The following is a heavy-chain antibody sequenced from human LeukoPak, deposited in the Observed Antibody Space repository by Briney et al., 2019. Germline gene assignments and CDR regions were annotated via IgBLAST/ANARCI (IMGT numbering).Heavy chain of an antibody. CDR2: IRYDGSNK. CDR1: GFTFSSYS. CDR3: AKHKSGYSSTFDI. Sequence: GGSLRLSCAVSGFTFSSYSMNWVRQAPGKGLEWVAFIRYDGSNKYYADSVKGRFTISRDNSKNTLYLQMNSLRAEDTAVYYCAKHKSGYSSTFDIWGQGTMVTVSS. V-gene: IGHV3-30*02. D-gene: IGHD6-13*01. J-gene: IGHJ3*02.